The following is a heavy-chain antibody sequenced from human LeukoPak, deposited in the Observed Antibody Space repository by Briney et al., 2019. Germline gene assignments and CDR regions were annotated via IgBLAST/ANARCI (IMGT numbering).Heavy chain of an antibody. J-gene: IGHJ4*02. V-gene: IGHV3-30*18. Sequence: GGSLRLSCAASGFTFSGYGIHWVRQAPGKGLEWVAVISYDGTNKYYADSVKGRFTISRDNSRDTLYLQMNSLRAEDTAVYYCAKGRQAAAGINPEFDYWGQGTLVTVSS. CDR2: ISYDGTNK. D-gene: IGHD6-13*01. CDR3: AKGRQAAAGINPEFDY. CDR1: GFTFSGYG.